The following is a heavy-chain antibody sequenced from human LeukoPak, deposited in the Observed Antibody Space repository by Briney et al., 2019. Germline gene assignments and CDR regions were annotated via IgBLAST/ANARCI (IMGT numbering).Heavy chain of an antibody. CDR2: ISYDGSNK. Sequence: GGSLRLSCAASGFTFSNYAMHWVRQAPGKGLEWVAVISYDGSNKYYADSVKGRFTISRDNSKNTLYLQMNSLRAEDTAVYYCAKGGLPHYDSSGYYFDYWGQGTLVTVSS. V-gene: IGHV3-30*04. D-gene: IGHD3-22*01. J-gene: IGHJ4*02. CDR3: AKGGLPHYDSSGYYFDY. CDR1: GFTFSNYA.